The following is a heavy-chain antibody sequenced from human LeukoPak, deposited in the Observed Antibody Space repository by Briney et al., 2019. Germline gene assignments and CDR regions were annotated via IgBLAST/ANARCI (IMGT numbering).Heavy chain of an antibody. J-gene: IGHJ4*02. Sequence: GGSLRLSCAASGFTFSSYAMHWVRQAPGKGLEWVAVISYDGSNKYYADSVKGRFTISRDNSKNTLYLQMNSLRAEDTAVYYXXXXKHPFSGDYALAYWGQGTLVTVSS. CDR2: ISYDGSNK. CDR1: GFTFSSYA. CDR3: XXXKHPFSGDYALAY. D-gene: IGHD4-17*01. V-gene: IGHV3-30*04.